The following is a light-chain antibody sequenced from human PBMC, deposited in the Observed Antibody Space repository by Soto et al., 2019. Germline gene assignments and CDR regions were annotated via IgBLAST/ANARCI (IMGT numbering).Light chain of an antibody. CDR3: CSYVGDPTWV. J-gene: IGLJ1*01. CDR1: SSDIGSYNL. V-gene: IGLV2-23*02. CDR2: EVS. Sequence: QSALTQPASVSGSHGQSITISCTGTSSDIGSYNLVSWYQQHPGKAPKLMIYEVSRRPSGVSNRFSGSKSGNAASLTISGLQAEDEADYYCCSYVGDPTWVFGPGTKLTVL.